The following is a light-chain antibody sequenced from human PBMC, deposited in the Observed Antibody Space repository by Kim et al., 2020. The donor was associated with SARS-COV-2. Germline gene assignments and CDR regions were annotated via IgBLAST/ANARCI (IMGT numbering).Light chain of an antibody. CDR1: QTVDNKH. CDR3: QKDGAPPLLP. Sequence: PGEGAALSCRASQTVDNKHVAGYQQSPGQAPRLLIDGASNRATGIPDRFSASGSGTDFIVTISRLEPEDCAFYCCQKDGAPPLLPVGGGTKVDSK. V-gene: IGKV3-20*01. CDR2: GAS. J-gene: IGKJ4*01.